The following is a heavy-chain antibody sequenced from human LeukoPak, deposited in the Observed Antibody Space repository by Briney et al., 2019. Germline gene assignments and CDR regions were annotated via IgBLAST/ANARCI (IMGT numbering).Heavy chain of an antibody. V-gene: IGHV1-69*04. J-gene: IGHJ4*02. CDR3: ARDRDSYGSGIDC. CDR2: IIPILGIA. D-gene: IGHD3-10*01. Sequence: GASVKVSCKASGGTFSSYAISWVRQAPGQGLEWMGRIIPILGIANYAQKFQGRVTITADKSTTTAYMELSSLTSEDTAVFYCARDRDSYGSGIDCWGQGTLVTVSS. CDR1: GGTFSSYA.